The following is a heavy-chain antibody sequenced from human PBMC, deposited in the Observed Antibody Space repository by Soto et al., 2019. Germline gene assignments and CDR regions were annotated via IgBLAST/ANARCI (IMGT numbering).Heavy chain of an antibody. Sequence: ASVKVSCKASGDTFSNYAVSWVRQAPGQGLEWMGIINPNSGITNYAQNFQGRVTMTRDTSTSTVYMELSSLKSEDTAVYYCARSRGAAAGINWFDPWGQGTLVTVSS. CDR2: INPNSGIT. CDR1: GDTFSNYA. J-gene: IGHJ5*02. CDR3: ARSRGAAAGINWFDP. V-gene: IGHV1-46*03. D-gene: IGHD6-13*01.